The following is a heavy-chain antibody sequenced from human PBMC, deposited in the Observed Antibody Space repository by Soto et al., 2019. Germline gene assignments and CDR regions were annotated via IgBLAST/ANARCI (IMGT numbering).Heavy chain of an antibody. V-gene: IGHV4-39*01. J-gene: IGHJ5*02. CDR2: IYYSGST. CDR1: GGSLSSSSYY. Sequence: XTLSLPCTVSGGSLSSSSYYWGWIRQPREKGREWIGIIYYSGSTYYNKSIKTRVTISVDTSKNQFSLKLSSVTAADTAVYYCARHLGPVAGTGWFDPWGQGTLGTVS. D-gene: IGHD6-19*01. CDR3: ARHLGPVAGTGWFDP.